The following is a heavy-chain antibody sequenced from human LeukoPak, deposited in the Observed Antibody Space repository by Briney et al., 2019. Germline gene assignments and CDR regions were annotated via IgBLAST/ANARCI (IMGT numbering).Heavy chain of an antibody. Sequence: GGSLRLSCAASGFTFSSYAMSWVRLAPGKGLEWVSTISGSGDTTYYAGSVRGRFTISRDNSKNTLYLQMNSLGAENTAVYYCARTPQKYCSSTTCYPDYWGQGTLVTVSS. V-gene: IGHV3-23*01. D-gene: IGHD2-2*01. CDR2: ISGSGDTT. J-gene: IGHJ4*02. CDR1: GFTFSSYA. CDR3: ARTPQKYCSSTTCYPDY.